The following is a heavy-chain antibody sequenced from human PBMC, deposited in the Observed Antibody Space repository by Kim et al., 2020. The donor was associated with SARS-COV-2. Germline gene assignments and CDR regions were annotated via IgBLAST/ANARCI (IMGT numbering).Heavy chain of an antibody. Sequence: GGSLRLSCAASGFTFSSYGMHWVRQAPGKGLEWVAVISYDGSNKYYADSVKGRFTISRDNSKNTLYLQMNSLRAEDTAVYYCAKDVSGSYYYGMDVWGQGTTVTVSS. V-gene: IGHV3-30*18. CDR3: AKDVSGSYYYGMDV. CDR1: GFTFSSYG. CDR2: ISYDGSNK. D-gene: IGHD3-22*01. J-gene: IGHJ6*02.